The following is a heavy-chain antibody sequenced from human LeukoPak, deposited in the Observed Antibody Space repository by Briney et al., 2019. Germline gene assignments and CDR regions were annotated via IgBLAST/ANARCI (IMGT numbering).Heavy chain of an antibody. CDR2: VSGSGGNI. CDR1: GFTFSSYT. Sequence: GGSLRLSCAASGFTFSSYTMSWVRQAPGKGLEWVSGVSGSGGNIHYADSVKGRFTISRDNSKNTLYLQMNSLRAEDTAVYYCAKYDSSGYPIYFDYWGQGTLVTVSS. CDR3: AKYDSSGYPIYFDY. J-gene: IGHJ4*02. V-gene: IGHV3-23*01. D-gene: IGHD3-22*01.